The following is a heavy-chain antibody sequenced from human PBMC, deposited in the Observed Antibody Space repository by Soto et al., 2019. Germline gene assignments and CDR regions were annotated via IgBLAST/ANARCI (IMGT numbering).Heavy chain of an antibody. CDR1: GGSISRGDYY. CDR3: AREHYPTAYCTNGVCSIRYFDY. V-gene: IGHV4-30-4*01. J-gene: IGHJ4*02. CDR2: IYYSGNT. Sequence: PSETLSLTSTVSGGSISRGDYYWSWIRQPPGKGPEWIGYIYYSGNTYYNPSLKSRVTISVDTSKNQFSLKLSSVTAADTAVYYCAREHYPTAYCTNGVCSIRYFDYWGQGTLVTVSS. D-gene: IGHD2-8*01.